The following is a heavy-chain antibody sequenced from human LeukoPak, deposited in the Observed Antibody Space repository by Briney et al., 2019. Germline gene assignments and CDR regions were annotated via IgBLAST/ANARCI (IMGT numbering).Heavy chain of an antibody. D-gene: IGHD3-22*01. CDR1: GGSISSSSYY. CDR2: IYYSGST. Sequence: SETLSLTCTVSGGSISSSSYYWGWVRQPPGKGLEWIGRIYYSGSTYYNPSLKSRVTISVDRSKTQFSLKLSSVTAADTAVYYCARGDFYYDSSGYYSEYFQHWGQGTLVTVSS. V-gene: IGHV4-39*07. CDR3: ARGDFYYDSSGYYSEYFQH. J-gene: IGHJ1*01.